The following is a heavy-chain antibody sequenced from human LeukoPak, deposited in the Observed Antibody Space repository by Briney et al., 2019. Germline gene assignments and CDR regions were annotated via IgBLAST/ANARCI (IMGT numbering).Heavy chain of an antibody. CDR2: INPSVGSA. CDR3: ARDRRIAARRGMDV. V-gene: IGHV1-46*01. J-gene: IGHJ6*02. Sequence: ASVKVSCKASGYTFTSHYMHWVRRAPGQGLEWMGIINPSVGSASYAQKFQGRVTMTRDTSTSTAYMELRSLRSDDTAVYYCARDRRIAARRGMDVWGQGTTVTVSS. CDR1: GYTFTSHY. D-gene: IGHD6-6*01.